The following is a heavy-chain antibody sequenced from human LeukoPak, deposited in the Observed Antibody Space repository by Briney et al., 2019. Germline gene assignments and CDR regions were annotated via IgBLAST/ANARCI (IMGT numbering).Heavy chain of an antibody. V-gene: IGHV3-48*03. J-gene: IGHJ3*02. Sequence: GGSLRLSCAASGFTFSSYEMNWVRKAPGKGLEWVSYISSSGNTIYYADSVKGRFTISRDNAKNSLYLQMNSLRAEDTAVYYCARDGGIMTPDAFDIWGQGTMVTVSS. D-gene: IGHD3-16*01. CDR2: ISSSGNTI. CDR1: GFTFSSYE. CDR3: ARDGGIMTPDAFDI.